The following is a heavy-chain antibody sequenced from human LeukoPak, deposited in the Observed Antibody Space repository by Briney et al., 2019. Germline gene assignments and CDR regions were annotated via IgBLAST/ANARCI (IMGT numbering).Heavy chain of an antibody. D-gene: IGHD2-2*01. CDR3: ARSRGGDIVVVPAATQFHY. CDR1: GYTFTSYG. Sequence: ASVTVSFKASGYTFTSYGISWVRQAPGQGLEGMGWISAYNGNTNYAQKLQGRVTMTTDTSTSTAYMELRSLRSDDTAVYYCARSRGGDIVVVPAATQFHYWGQGTLVTVSS. J-gene: IGHJ4*02. CDR2: ISAYNGNT. V-gene: IGHV1-18*01.